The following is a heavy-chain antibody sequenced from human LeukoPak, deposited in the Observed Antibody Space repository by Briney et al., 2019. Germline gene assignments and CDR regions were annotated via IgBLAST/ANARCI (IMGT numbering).Heavy chain of an antibody. CDR1: GGSITNYY. Sequence: PSETLSLTCTVSGGSITNYYWSWIRQPPGKGLEYIGSIYYSGSTYYNPSLKSRVTISVDTSKNQFSLRLSSVTAADTAVYYCVRHQLIDWSPAVDYWGQGTLVTVSS. CDR2: IYYSGST. J-gene: IGHJ4*02. D-gene: IGHD3-9*01. CDR3: VRHQLIDWSPAVDY. V-gene: IGHV4-59*05.